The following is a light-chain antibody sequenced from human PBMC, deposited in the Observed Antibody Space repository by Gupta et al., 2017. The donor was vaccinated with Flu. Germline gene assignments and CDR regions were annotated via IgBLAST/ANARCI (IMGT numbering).Light chain of an antibody. V-gene: IGLV3-21*02. Sequence: GQTDSISGEGDNVGSKIVHWYHQKPGQAPVLILDDDRGRHAGITERFSGSNAGTTATLTMSRGEAGDEADYYCQVWESSSDNWVFGGGTKLTVL. CDR1: NVGSKI. CDR3: QVWESSSDNWV. J-gene: IGLJ3*02. CDR2: DDR.